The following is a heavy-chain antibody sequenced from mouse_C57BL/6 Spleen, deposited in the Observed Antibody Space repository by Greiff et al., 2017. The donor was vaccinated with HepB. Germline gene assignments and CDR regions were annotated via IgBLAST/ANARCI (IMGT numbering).Heavy chain of an antibody. D-gene: IGHD1-1*01. CDR1: GFTFSNYW. CDR2: IRLKSDNYAT. V-gene: IGHV6-3*01. J-gene: IGHJ4*01. Sequence: EVMLVESGGGLVQPGGSMKLSCVASGFTFSNYWMNWVRQSPEKGLEWVAQIRLKSDNYATHYAESVKGRFTISRDDSKSSVYLQMNNLRAEDTGIYYCTYDLYYGSRGYAMDYWGQGTSVTVSS. CDR3: TYDLYYGSRGYAMDY.